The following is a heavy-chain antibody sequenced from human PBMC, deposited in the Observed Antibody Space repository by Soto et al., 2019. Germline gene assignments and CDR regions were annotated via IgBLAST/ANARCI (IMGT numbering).Heavy chain of an antibody. V-gene: IGHV1-8*01. CDR1: GYTFTSYD. D-gene: IGHD6-13*01. CDR3: ARVGSPYYYHGMDV. CDR2: MNPDSGHT. Sequence: QVQLVQSGAEVRNPGASVKVSCKASGYTFTSYDINWVRQATGQGLEWMGWMNPDSGHTGYAQKFQGRVTMTRDTSISRAYMELSSLRSEDTAVYYCARVGSPYYYHGMDVWGQGTSVTVSS. J-gene: IGHJ6*02.